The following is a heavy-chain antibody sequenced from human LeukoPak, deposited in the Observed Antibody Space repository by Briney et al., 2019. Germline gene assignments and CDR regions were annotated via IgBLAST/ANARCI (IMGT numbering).Heavy chain of an antibody. Sequence: GGSLRLSCAASGFPFSSSPMSWVRQVPGKGLVWVSRINDDGNNIRYADSVKGRFTISRDNAKNTLYLQMSSLRAEDTAVYYCARDRPRIYDSSGYPIYYYGMDVWGQGTTVTVSS. V-gene: IGHV3-74*01. D-gene: IGHD3-22*01. J-gene: IGHJ6*02. CDR1: GFPFSSSP. CDR3: ARDRPRIYDSSGYPIYYYGMDV. CDR2: INDDGNNI.